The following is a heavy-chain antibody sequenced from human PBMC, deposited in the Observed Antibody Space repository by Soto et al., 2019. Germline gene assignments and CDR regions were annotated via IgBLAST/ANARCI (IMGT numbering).Heavy chain of an antibody. CDR2: ITPTFGTP. D-gene: IGHD4-17*01. CDR1: GDTFSRYA. CDR3: ARVAYGDYGVDV. V-gene: IGHV1-69*01. Sequence: QVQLVQSGAEVKKPGSSVKVSCKASGDTFSRYAISWVRQAPGQGLEWMGGITPTFGTPNYAQKFQGRVTIIADESTSTVYMEVSSLTSEDTAMYYCARVAYGDYGVDVWGQGTTVTVSS. J-gene: IGHJ6*02.